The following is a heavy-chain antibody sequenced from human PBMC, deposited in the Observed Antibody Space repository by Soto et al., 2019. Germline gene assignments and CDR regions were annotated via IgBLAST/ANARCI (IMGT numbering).Heavy chain of an antibody. V-gene: IGHV4-34*01. J-gene: IGHJ4*02. CDR2: INHSGST. CDR3: GRGTGIAVAGYYFDY. Sequence: SENLSLTCAVYGGSFSGYYWSWIRQPPGKGLEWIGEINHSGSTNYNPSLKSRVTISVDTSKNQFSLKLSSVTAADTAVYYCGRGTGIAVAGYYFDYWGQGTLVTVSS. D-gene: IGHD6-19*01. CDR1: GGSFSGYY.